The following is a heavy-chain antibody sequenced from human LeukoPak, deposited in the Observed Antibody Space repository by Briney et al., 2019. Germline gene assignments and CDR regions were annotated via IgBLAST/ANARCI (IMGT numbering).Heavy chain of an antibody. CDR3: VRDQFYAFDV. V-gene: IGHV3-48*02. Sequence: GESLRLSCAASGFTFTSYTMNWVRQAPGKGLEWISYIRTSGGVVSYTDSVRGRFTISTDSAKNSLYLQMNSLRDDDTAVYYCVRDQFYAFDVWGQGTRVTVAS. CDR1: GFTFTSYT. J-gene: IGHJ3*01. CDR2: IRTSGGVV.